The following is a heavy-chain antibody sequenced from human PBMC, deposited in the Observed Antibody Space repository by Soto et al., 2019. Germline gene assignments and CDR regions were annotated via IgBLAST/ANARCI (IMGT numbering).Heavy chain of an antibody. CDR1: GFTFSSYR. CDR3: ARDPDGMSIAAPGTEYFHH. Sequence: GGSLRLSCAASGFTFSSYRMNWVRQAPGKGLEWVASISSSSSYIYYADSVKGRFTISRDNAKNSLYLKMKSLRAEDTAVYYCARDPDGMSIAAPGTEYFHHWGQGTLVTVSS. V-gene: IGHV3-21*01. D-gene: IGHD6-13*01. CDR2: ISSSSSYI. J-gene: IGHJ1*01.